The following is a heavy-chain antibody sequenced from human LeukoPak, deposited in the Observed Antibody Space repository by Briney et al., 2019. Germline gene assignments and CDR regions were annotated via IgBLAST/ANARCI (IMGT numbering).Heavy chain of an antibody. CDR1: GFTVSSNY. J-gene: IGHJ6*02. CDR3: ARALEVYGMDV. V-gene: IGHV3-66*01. Sequence: GGSLRLSCAASGFTVSSNYMSWVRPAPGKGLGWVSVIYGGGSTFYPDSVKGRFTISRDNSKNTLDLQMNSLRAEDTAVYYCARALEVYGMDVWGQGTTVTVSS. CDR2: IYGGGST. D-gene: IGHD3-3*01.